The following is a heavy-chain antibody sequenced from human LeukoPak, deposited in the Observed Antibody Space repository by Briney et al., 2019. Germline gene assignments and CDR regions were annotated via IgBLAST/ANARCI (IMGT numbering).Heavy chain of an antibody. J-gene: IGHJ4*02. Sequence: GGALRLSCAASGVTVSNYYMSWVRQAPGKGLERVSVIYSGGSTYYADSVKGRFTISRDNSKNMVYLQMNSLRAEDTAVYYCARDSPYRISRWSVSFDYWGQGTLVTVSS. CDR2: IYSGGST. V-gene: IGHV3-66*01. D-gene: IGHD6-13*01. CDR1: GVTVSNYY. CDR3: ARDSPYRISRWSVSFDY.